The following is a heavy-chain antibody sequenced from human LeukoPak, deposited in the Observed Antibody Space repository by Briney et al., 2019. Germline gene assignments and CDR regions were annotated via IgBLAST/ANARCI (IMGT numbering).Heavy chain of an antibody. CDR2: IKQDGSEK. Sequence: GGSLRLSCAASGFTFSSYWMSWVRQAPGKGLEWVANIKQDGSEKYYVDSVKGRFTISRDNAKNSLYLQMNSLRAEDTAVYYCARVAAFKVPESILLWFGELSNAFDIWGQGTMATVSS. CDR1: GFTFSSYW. J-gene: IGHJ3*02. CDR3: ARVAAFKVPESILLWFGELSNAFDI. D-gene: IGHD3-10*01. V-gene: IGHV3-7*01.